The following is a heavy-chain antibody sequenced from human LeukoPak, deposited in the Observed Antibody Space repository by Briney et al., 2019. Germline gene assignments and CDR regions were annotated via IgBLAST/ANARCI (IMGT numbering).Heavy chain of an antibody. CDR2: INTDGSTT. Sequence: GGSLRLSCAASGFTFSSYWMHWVRQAPGKGRVWVSRINTDGSTTNYADSVKGRFTISRDNAKNTLYLQMNGLRAEDTAVYYCARDRGGSSFDYWGQGTLVTVSS. CDR3: ARDRGGSSFDY. V-gene: IGHV3-74*01. J-gene: IGHJ4*02. CDR1: GFTFSSYW. D-gene: IGHD3-16*01.